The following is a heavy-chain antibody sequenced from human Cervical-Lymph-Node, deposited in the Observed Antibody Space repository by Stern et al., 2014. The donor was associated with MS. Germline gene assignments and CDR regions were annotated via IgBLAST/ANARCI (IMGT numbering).Heavy chain of an antibody. J-gene: IGHJ2*01. Sequence: VQLLESGPGLVKPSETLSLTCTASGGAVSDYYWTWIRQRPGKGLEWIGYISDTWTTNYNPSLHIRVTITLDTSQNQVSLRLRSVTAADTAVYYCARDPSTTASDWFFDLWGRGSLVTVSS. CDR2: ISDTWTT. V-gene: IGHV4-59*02. CDR1: GGAVSDYY. CDR3: ARDPSTTASDWFFDL. D-gene: IGHD2-21*02.